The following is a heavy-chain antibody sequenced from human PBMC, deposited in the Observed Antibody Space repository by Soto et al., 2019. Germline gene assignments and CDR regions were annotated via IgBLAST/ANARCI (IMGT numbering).Heavy chain of an antibody. Sequence: SESLSLTCTVSGGSISSYYWSWIRQPPGKGLEWIGYIYYSGSTDYNPSLKSRVTISVDTSKNQFSLKLSSVTAADTAVYYCAISCSGGSCSYFDYWGQGTLVTVSS. CDR3: AISCSGGSCSYFDY. D-gene: IGHD2-15*01. CDR2: IYYSGST. V-gene: IGHV4-59*08. CDR1: GGSISSYY. J-gene: IGHJ4*02.